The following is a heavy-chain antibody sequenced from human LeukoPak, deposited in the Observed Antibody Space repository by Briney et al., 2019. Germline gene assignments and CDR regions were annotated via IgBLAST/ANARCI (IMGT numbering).Heavy chain of an antibody. J-gene: IGHJ6*02. CDR3: ARDLASTVPHYYYGMDV. D-gene: IGHD4-17*01. CDR1: GFTFSSYG. CDR2: IWYDGSNK. V-gene: IGHV3-33*01. Sequence: GSLRLSCAASGFTFSSYGMHWVRQAPGKGLEWVAVIWYDGSNKYYADSVKGRFTISRDNSKNTLYLQMNSLRAEDTAVYYCARDLASTVPHYYYGMDVWGQGTTVTVSS.